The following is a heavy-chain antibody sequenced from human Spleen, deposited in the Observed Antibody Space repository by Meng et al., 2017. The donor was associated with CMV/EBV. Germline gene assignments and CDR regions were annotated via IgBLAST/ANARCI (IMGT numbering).Heavy chain of an antibody. CDR2: MNNSRST. V-gene: IGHV4-34*01. Sequence: PHLLRGGARVKTSEASSMASVDSVGSCCAYYRSRIRQPPGEELEWCGEMNNSRSTNSNPSHESQATITVTTSPNNLSLKLSFVTARYAAVYLCVSGPTRMAHDFDYWGQGTLVTVSS. J-gene: IGHJ4*02. CDR1: VGSCCAYY. D-gene: IGHD5-24*01. CDR3: VSGPTRMAHDFDY.